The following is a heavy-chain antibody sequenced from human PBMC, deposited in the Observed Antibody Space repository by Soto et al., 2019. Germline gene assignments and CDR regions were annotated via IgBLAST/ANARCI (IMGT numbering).Heavy chain of an antibody. D-gene: IGHD3-22*01. CDR2: IYYSGST. CDR1: GGSISSYY. V-gene: IGHV4-59*01. J-gene: IGHJ5*02. CDR3: ARHYDSSGYPIDP. Sequence: SETLSLTCTVSGGSISSYYWSWIRQPPGKGLEWIGYIYYSGSTNYNPSLKSRVTISVDTSKNQFSLKLSSVTAADTAVYYCARHYDSSGYPIDPWGQGTLGTVSS.